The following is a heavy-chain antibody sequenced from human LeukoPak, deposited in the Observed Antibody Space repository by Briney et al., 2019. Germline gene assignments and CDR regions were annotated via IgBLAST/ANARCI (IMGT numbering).Heavy chain of an antibody. V-gene: IGHV4-39*01. J-gene: IGHJ2*01. CDR3: ATDAEYGDYGAYWYFDL. CDR2: IYYSGST. CDR1: GGSISSSSYY. D-gene: IGHD4-17*01. Sequence: PSETLSLTCTVFGGSISSSSYYWGWIRQPPGKGLEWIGSIYYSGSTYYNPSLKSRVTISVDTSKNQFSLKLSSVTAADTAVYYCATDAEYGDYGAYWYFDLWGRGTLVTVSS.